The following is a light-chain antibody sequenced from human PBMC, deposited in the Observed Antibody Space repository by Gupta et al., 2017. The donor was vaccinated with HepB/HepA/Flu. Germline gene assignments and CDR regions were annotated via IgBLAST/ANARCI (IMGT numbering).Light chain of an antibody. V-gene: IGKV3-15*01. CDR2: GAS. CDR3: QQDNTWLT. Sequence: EIVMTQSPDTLSVSPGERATLSCRASQRISSNLAWYQKKPSQAPRLLMYGASNRATGIPDRFSGSGSGTEFTLTSSSRQSEDFAVYYLQQDNTWLTFGGGTKVEIK. J-gene: IGKJ4*01. CDR1: QRISSN.